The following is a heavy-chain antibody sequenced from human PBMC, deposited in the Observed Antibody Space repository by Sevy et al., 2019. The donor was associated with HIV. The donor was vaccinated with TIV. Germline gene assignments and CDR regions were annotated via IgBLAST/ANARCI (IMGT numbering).Heavy chain of an antibody. CDR2: ISSSGSTI. D-gene: IGHD3-22*01. J-gene: IGHJ3*02. Sequence: GGSLRLSCAASGFTFSDYYMSWIRQAPGKGLEWVSYISSSGSTIYYADSMKGRFTISRDNAKNSLYLQMNSLRAEDTAVYYCAREGYYDSSGYSYIWGQGTMVTVSS. CDR3: AREGYYDSSGYSYI. CDR1: GFTFSDYY. V-gene: IGHV3-11*01.